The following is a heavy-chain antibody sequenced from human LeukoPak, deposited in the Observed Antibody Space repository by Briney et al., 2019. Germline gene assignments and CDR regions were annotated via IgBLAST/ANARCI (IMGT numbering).Heavy chain of an antibody. CDR1: GFTFSSYT. CDR3: ARDRGAYCGGDCYLGFDY. J-gene: IGHJ4*01. D-gene: IGHD2-21*02. V-gene: IGHV3-21*01. CDR2: IAGSSGYI. Sequence: GGSLRLSCAASGFTFSSYTMNWVRQAPGKGLEWISSIAGSSGYISYADSVKGRFTISRDNAKKPLYLQMTSLTAEDTAVYYCARDRGAYCGGDCYLGFDYWGRGTLVTVSS.